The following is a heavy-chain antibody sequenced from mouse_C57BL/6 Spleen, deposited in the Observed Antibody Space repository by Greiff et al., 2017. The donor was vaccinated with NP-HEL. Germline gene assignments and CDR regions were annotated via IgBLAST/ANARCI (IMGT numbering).Heavy chain of an antibody. D-gene: IGHD2-3*01. J-gene: IGHJ1*03. CDR3: ARYDGCYWYFDV. Sequence: EVQRVESGGGLVQPGGSLSLSCAASGFTFTDYYMSWVRQPPGKALEWLGIIRNKANGYTSEYSVSVKGRFTISRDNSHSILYLQMNALGAEDIATYYCARYDGCYWYFDVWGTGTTVTVSS. V-gene: IGHV7-3*01. CDR1: GFTFTDYY. CDR2: IRNKANGYTS.